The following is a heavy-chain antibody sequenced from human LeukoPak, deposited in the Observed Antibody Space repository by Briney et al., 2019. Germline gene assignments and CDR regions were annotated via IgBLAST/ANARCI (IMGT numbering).Heavy chain of an antibody. V-gene: IGHV4-34*09. Sequence: SETLSLTCAVYGGSFSGYYWSWIRQPPGKGLEWIGEINHSGSTNYNPSLKSRVIISVDTSRSHFSLRLSSVTAADTAVYYCARGRRDGYNYVDYWGQGTLVTVSS. CDR1: GGSFSGYY. J-gene: IGHJ4*02. D-gene: IGHD5-24*01. CDR2: INHSGST. CDR3: ARGRRDGYNYVDY.